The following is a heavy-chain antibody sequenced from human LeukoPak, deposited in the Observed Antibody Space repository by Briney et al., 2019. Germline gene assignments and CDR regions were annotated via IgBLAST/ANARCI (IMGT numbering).Heavy chain of an antibody. V-gene: IGHV3-74*01. J-gene: IGHJ3*02. Sequence: SGGSLRLSCAASGFTFSSYAMSWVRQAPGKGLVWVSGINNDGSSTKYADSVKGRFTISRDNAKNTLYVQVNSLRVDDTAVYYCARGQGHGFDIWGQGTMVTVSS. CDR1: GFTFSSYA. CDR2: INNDGSST. CDR3: ARGQGHGFDI.